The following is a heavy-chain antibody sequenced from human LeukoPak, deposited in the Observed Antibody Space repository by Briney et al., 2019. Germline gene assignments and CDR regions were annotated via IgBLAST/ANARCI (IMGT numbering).Heavy chain of an antibody. D-gene: IGHD3-16*01. CDR1: GFTFSSYG. Sequence: GGSLRLSCAASGFTFSSYGMHWVRQAPGKGLEWVSGISWNSGSIGYGDSVKGRFTISRDNAKNSLYLQMNSLRAEDTALYYCAKDLGAYYWGQGTLVTVSS. CDR3: AKDLGAYY. J-gene: IGHJ4*02. V-gene: IGHV3-9*01. CDR2: ISWNSGSI.